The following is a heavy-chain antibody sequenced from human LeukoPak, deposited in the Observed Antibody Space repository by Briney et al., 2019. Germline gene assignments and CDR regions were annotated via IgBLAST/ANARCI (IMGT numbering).Heavy chain of an antibody. D-gene: IGHD2-2*01. V-gene: IGHV4-39*01. CDR1: GGSISSSSYY. J-gene: IGHJ5*02. Sequence: KPSETLSLTCTVSGGSISSSSYYWGWIRQPPGKGLEWIGSIYYSGSTYYNPSLKSRVTISVDTSKNQFSLKLSSVIAADTAVYYCARHDLTNIVVVPAAVNWFDPWGQGTLVTVSS. CDR2: IYYSGST. CDR3: ARHDLTNIVVVPAAVNWFDP.